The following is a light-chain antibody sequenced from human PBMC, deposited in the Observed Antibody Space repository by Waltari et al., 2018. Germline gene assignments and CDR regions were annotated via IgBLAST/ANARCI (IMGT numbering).Light chain of an antibody. CDR3: QQYNTWPPST. Sequence: EIVMTQSPAALSVSPGERATLSCRASQSISNNLDWYQHKPGQPPRLLISGASTRATGVPARCSGSGSGTEFTLTISSLQSDDSAIYFCQQYNTWPPSTFGQGTKLEIK. V-gene: IGKV3-15*01. CDR2: GAS. J-gene: IGKJ2*02. CDR1: QSISNN.